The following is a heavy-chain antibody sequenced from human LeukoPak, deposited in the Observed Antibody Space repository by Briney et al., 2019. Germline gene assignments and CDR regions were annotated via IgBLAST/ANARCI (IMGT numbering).Heavy chain of an antibody. D-gene: IGHD5-12*01. J-gene: IGHJ4*02. Sequence: SETLSLTCTVSGGSISSYYWSWIRQPPGKGLEWIGYIYYSGSTYYNPSLKSRVTISVDTSKNQFSLKLSSVTAADTAVYYCARGRSGELVATIDYFDYWGQGTLVTVSS. CDR3: ARGRSGELVATIDYFDY. V-gene: IGHV4-30-4*08. CDR2: IYYSGST. CDR1: GGSISSYY.